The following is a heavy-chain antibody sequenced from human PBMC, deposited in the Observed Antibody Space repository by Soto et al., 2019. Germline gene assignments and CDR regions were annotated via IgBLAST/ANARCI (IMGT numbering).Heavy chain of an antibody. D-gene: IGHD6-25*01. Sequence: PGGSLRLSCAASGFTFSSYGMHWVRQAPGKGLEWVAVIWYDGSNKYYADSVKGRFTISRDNSKNTLYLQMNSLRAEDTAVYYCAREIQRPRPDYGMDVWGQGTTVTVSS. CDR3: AREIQRPRPDYGMDV. J-gene: IGHJ6*02. CDR1: GFTFSSYG. V-gene: IGHV3-33*01. CDR2: IWYDGSNK.